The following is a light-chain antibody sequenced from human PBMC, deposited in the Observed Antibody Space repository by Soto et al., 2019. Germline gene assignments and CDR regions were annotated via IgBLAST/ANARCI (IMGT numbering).Light chain of an antibody. CDR1: SSDVGGSNY. CDR3: SSYTSITTLRYV. V-gene: IGLV2-14*01. Sequence: QSALTQPASVSGSPGQSITISCTGTSSDVGGSNYVSWYQQHPGKAPKLMIYDVTNRPSGVSNRFSGSKSGNTASLTISGLQAEDEADYYCSSYTSITTLRYVFRTGTKVTVL. CDR2: DVT. J-gene: IGLJ1*01.